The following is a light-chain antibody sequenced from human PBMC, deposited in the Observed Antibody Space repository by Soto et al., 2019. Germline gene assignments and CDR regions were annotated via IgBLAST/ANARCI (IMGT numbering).Light chain of an antibody. CDR1: QSVLYSSNNKNY. CDR2: WAS. V-gene: IGKV4-1*01. CDR3: QQYYSTRYT. Sequence: DIVMTQSPDSLAVSLGERATINCKSSQSVLYSSNNKNYLAWYQQKPGQPPKLIIYWASTRESGVPDRFSGSGSGTDFTLTISSLQAEDVAVYYCQQYYSTRYTFGKGTKLEIK. J-gene: IGKJ2*01.